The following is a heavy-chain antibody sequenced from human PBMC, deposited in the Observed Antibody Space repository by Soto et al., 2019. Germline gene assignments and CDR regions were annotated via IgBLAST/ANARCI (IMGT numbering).Heavy chain of an antibody. V-gene: IGHV4-30-4*01. J-gene: IGHJ4*02. CDR3: ARDRGPWTNFDY. Sequence: PSETLSLTCTVSGGSISSGDYYWSWIRQPPGKGLEWIGYIYYSGSTYYNPSLKSRVTISVDTSKNQFSLKLSSVTAADTAVYYCARDRGPWTNFDYWGQGTLVTVSS. D-gene: IGHD1-26*01. CDR2: IYYSGST. CDR1: GGSISSGDYY.